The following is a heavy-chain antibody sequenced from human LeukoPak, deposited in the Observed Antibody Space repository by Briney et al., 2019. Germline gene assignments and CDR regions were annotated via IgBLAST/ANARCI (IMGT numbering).Heavy chain of an antibody. CDR1: GFTFSDYY. Sequence: GGSLRLSCAASGFTFSDYYMSWIRQAPGKGLEWVSYISSSGSTIYYADSVKGRFTISRDNAKNSLYLQMNSLRAEDTAVCYCARDSSSWYYFDYWGQGTLVTVSS. CDR3: ARDSSSWYYFDY. J-gene: IGHJ4*02. V-gene: IGHV3-11*01. CDR2: ISSSGSTI. D-gene: IGHD6-13*01.